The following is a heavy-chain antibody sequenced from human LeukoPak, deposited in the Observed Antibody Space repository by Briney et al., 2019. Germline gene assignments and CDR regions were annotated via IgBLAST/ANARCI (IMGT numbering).Heavy chain of an antibody. V-gene: IGHV3-13*01. CDR3: ASRRGYSYGQVDY. J-gene: IGHJ4*02. D-gene: IGHD5-18*01. CDR2: IGTAGDT. Sequence: GGSLRLSCAASGFTFSSYDMHWVRQATGKGLEWVSAIGTAGDTYYPDSVKGRFTISRDNSKNTLYLQMNSLRAEDTAVYYCASRRGYSYGQVDYWGQGTLVTVSS. CDR1: GFTFSSYD.